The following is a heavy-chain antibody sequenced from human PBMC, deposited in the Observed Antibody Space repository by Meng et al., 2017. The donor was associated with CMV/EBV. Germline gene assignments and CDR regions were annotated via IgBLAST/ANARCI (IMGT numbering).Heavy chain of an antibody. J-gene: IGHJ4*02. V-gene: IGHV1-69*05. Sequence: CKASGGTLSSYAISWVRQAPGQGLEWMGGIIPIFGTANYAQKFQGRVTITTDESTSTAYMELSSLRSEDTAVYYCARAGSGSYYYFDYWGQGTLVTVSS. CDR2: IIPIFGTA. D-gene: IGHD3-10*01. CDR3: ARAGSGSYYYFDY. CDR1: GGTLSSYA.